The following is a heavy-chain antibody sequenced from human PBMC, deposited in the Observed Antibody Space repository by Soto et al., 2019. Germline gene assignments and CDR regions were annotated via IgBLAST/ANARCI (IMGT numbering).Heavy chain of an antibody. D-gene: IGHD5-12*01. CDR2: INPSGGST. CDR3: ALDVGYSGYDKRGDSTY. Sequence: GASVKVSWKASGYTFTSYYMHWVRQAPGQGLEWMGIINPSGGSTSYAQKFQGRVTMTRDTSTSTVYMELSSLRSEDTAVYYCALDVGYSGYDKRGDSTYWGQGTLITVSS. CDR1: GYTFTSYY. J-gene: IGHJ4*02. V-gene: IGHV1-46*01.